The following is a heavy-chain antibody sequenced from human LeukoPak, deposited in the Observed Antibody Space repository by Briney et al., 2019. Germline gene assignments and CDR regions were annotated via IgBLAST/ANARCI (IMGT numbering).Heavy chain of an antibody. J-gene: IGHJ6*03. CDR2: IYTSGST. V-gene: IGHV4-61*02. Sequence: NPLETLSLTCTVSGGSISSGSYYWSWIRQPAGKGLEWIGRIYTSGSTNYNPSLKSRVTMSVDTSKNQFSLKLSSVTAADTAVYYCARDLQKQLRYYYYYMDVWGKGTTVTVSS. CDR3: ARDLQKQLRYYYYYMDV. D-gene: IGHD1-1*01. CDR1: GGSISSGSYY.